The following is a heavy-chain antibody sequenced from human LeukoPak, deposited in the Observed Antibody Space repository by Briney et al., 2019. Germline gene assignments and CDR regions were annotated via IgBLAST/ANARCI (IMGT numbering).Heavy chain of an antibody. D-gene: IGHD6-13*01. V-gene: IGHV4-59*08. CDR3: ARGGSWIGADY. J-gene: IGHJ4*02. CDR2: IYYSGST. CDR1: GDSTSTYY. Sequence: SETLSLTCTVSGDSTSTYYWGWIRQPPGKGLEWIGYIYYSGSTNYNPSLRSRVTVSVDTSKNQFSLILSSVSAADTAVYFCARGGSWIGADYWGQGTLVTVSS.